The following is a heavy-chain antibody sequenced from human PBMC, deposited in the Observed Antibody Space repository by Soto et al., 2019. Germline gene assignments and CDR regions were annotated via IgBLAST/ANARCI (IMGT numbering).Heavy chain of an antibody. Sequence: QVQLVESGGGVVQPGRSLRLSCAASGFTFSSYGMHWVRQAPGKGLEWVAVIWYDGSNKYYADSVKGRFTISRDNSKNTLYLQMKGLRAEDTAVYYCAGDGYCSGGGCYSVAVFDYWGQGTLVTVSS. CDR2: IWYDGSNK. V-gene: IGHV3-33*01. CDR3: AGDGYCSGGGCYSVAVFDY. D-gene: IGHD2-15*01. CDR1: GFTFSSYG. J-gene: IGHJ4*02.